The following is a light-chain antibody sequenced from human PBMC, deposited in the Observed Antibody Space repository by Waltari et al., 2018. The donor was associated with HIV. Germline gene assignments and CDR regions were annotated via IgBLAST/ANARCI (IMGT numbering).Light chain of an antibody. CDR3: NSHTSSSTLGV. Sequence: QSALTQPASVSGSPGQSITISCTGTSSDVGGYNYVSWYQQHPGKAPKLMSYEVTNRPSGVSSRFSGSKSGNTASLTISGLQAEDEAAYYCNSHTSSSTLGVFGGGTKLTVL. J-gene: IGLJ2*01. CDR2: EVT. CDR1: SSDVGGYNY. V-gene: IGLV2-14*01.